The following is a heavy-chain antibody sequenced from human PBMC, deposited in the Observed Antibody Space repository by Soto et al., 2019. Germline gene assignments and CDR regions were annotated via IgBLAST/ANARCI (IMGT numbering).Heavy chain of an antibody. D-gene: IGHD6-13*01. J-gene: IGHJ4*02. Sequence: GGPLRLSKTASGCTFSSYAVTWVRQAPGKGLEWVSTISGSGDSTYYTDSVKGRFTISRDNSKNTLYLRMNSLRAEDTDVYYWANTGTTWYIYWGQGTQVTVSS. CDR3: ANTGTTWYIY. CDR2: ISGSGDST. CDR1: GCTFSSYA. V-gene: IGHV3-23*01.